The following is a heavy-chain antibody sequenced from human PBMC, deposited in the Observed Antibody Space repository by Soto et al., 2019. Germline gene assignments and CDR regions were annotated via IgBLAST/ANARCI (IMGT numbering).Heavy chain of an antibody. D-gene: IGHD5-18*01. V-gene: IGHV4-61*01. CDR2: IYYSGST. CDR3: AIGYSYGPSYYYYGMDV. Sequence: SETLCLTCTVSGGSVSSGSYYWSWIRQPPGKGLEWIGYIYYSGSTNYNPSLKSRVTISVDTSKNQFSLKLSSVTAADTAVYYCAIGYSYGPSYYYYGMDVWGQGTTVTVSS. CDR1: GGSVSSGSYY. J-gene: IGHJ6*02.